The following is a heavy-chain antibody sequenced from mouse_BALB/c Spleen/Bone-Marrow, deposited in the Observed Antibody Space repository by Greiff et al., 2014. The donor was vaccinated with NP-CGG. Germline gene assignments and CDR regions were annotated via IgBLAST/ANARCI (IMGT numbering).Heavy chain of an antibody. J-gene: IGHJ3*01. CDR2: IHPSDSET. Sequence: VQLQESGAELVRPGASVKLSCKASGYSFTSYWMNWVKQRPGQGLEWIGMIHPSDSETRLNQKFKDKATLTVDKSSSTAYMQLSSPTSEDSAVYYCAREKVYYGISWFAYWGQGTLVTVSA. CDR3: AREKVYYGISWFAY. V-gene: IGHV1-74*04. CDR1: GYSFTSYW. D-gene: IGHD2-1*01.